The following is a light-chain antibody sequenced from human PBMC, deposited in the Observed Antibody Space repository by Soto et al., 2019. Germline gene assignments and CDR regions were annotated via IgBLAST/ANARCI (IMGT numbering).Light chain of an antibody. Sequence: MMRTQSPATLSVSPGERVTIPCRTSPSVNSHVAWYQQKPGQAPRILLYGASTRATGIPVRFSGSGFGTEFNLTISSLQSEDFAVYECQQYNNWPRTFGQGTKVEIK. CDR3: QQYNNWPRT. V-gene: IGKV3-15*01. CDR2: GAS. CDR1: PSVNSH. J-gene: IGKJ1*01.